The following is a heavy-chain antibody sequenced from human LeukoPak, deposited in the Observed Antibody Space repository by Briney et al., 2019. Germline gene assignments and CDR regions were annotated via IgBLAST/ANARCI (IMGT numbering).Heavy chain of an antibody. D-gene: IGHD2-2*01. V-gene: IGHV4-34*01. Sequence: SETLSLTCAVYGGSFSGYYWSWIRQPPGKGLEWIGEINHSGSTNYNPSLKSRVTISVDTSKNQFSLKLSSVTAADTAVYYCARGNIVVVPAAIRPGNYYFDYWGQGTLVTVSS. J-gene: IGHJ4*02. CDR3: ARGNIVVVPAAIRPGNYYFDY. CDR1: GGSFSGYY. CDR2: INHSGST.